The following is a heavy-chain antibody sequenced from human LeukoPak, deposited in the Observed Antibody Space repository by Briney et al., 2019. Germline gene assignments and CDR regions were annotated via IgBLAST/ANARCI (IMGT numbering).Heavy chain of an antibody. J-gene: IGHJ6*03. CDR3: ATGSMTTRYYYYFHMDV. Sequence: SDTLSLTCTVSGGSINSTRYYWGWIRQPPAKGLEWIGSIYYSGDTHYNPSLRSRVTISVDTSKNQFSLRMHSMTAADTSFYYCATGSMTTRYYYYFHMDVWGPGTTVTVSS. D-gene: IGHD4-11*01. CDR1: GGSINSTRYY. CDR2: IYYSGDT. V-gene: IGHV4-39*01.